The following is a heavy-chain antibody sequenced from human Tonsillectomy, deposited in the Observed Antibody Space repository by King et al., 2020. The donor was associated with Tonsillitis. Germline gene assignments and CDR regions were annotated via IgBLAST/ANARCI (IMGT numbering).Heavy chain of an antibody. CDR2: IYYSGST. V-gene: IGHV4-39*01. J-gene: IGHJ4*02. D-gene: IGHD3-3*01. CDR3: ARGFWSGYRDY. Sequence: QLQESGPGLVKPSETLSLTCTVSGGSISSSSYYWGWIRQPPGKGLEWIGSIYYSGSTYYNPSLKSRVTISVDTSKNQFSLKLSSVTAADTAVYYCARGFWSGYRDYWGQGTLVTVSS. CDR1: GGSISSSSYY.